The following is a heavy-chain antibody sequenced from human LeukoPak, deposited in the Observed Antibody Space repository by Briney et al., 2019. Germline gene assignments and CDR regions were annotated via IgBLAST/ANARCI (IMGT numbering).Heavy chain of an antibody. CDR2: INHSGST. Sequence: PSETLSLTCAVYGGSFSGYYWSWIRQPPGKGLEWIGEINHSGSTNYNPSLKSRVTISVDTSKNQFSLKLSSVTAADTAVYYCARGFRGLFVFSSGQRAFDIWGQGTMVTVSS. V-gene: IGHV4-34*01. CDR1: GGSFSGYY. J-gene: IGHJ3*02. D-gene: IGHD3-22*01. CDR3: ARGFRGLFVFSSGQRAFDI.